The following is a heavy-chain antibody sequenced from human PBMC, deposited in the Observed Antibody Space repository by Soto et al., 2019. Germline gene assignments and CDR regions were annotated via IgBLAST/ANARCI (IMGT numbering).Heavy chain of an antibody. D-gene: IGHD4-17*01. Sequence: QVQLQESGPGLVKPSQTLSLTCTVSGGSISSGDYYWSWIRQPPGKGLEWIVYIYYSGSTYDNPSLKSRVTISVDTSKNQFSVQLSSVTAGDTAVYYCARGGGANYGDGTNCDYGGQGTLVIVSS. CDR1: GGSISSGDYY. CDR2: IYYSGST. CDR3: ARGGGANYGDGTNCDY. J-gene: IGHJ4*02. V-gene: IGHV4-30-4*01.